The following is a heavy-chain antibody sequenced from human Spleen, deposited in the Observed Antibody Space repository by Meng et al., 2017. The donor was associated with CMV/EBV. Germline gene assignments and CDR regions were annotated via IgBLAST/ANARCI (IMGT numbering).Heavy chain of an antibody. D-gene: IGHD3-22*01. V-gene: IGHV1-69*10. CDR2: IIPSLGIT. CDR1: GGSFDKYV. Sequence: SVKVSCKASGGSFDKYVISWVRQAPGQGPEWMGGIIPSLGITDFAQKFQGRVTITADKSTSTVDMELSSLRSEDTAVYYCARVRNYYDSSGEFDYWGQGTLVTVSS. J-gene: IGHJ4*02. CDR3: ARVRNYYDSSGEFDY.